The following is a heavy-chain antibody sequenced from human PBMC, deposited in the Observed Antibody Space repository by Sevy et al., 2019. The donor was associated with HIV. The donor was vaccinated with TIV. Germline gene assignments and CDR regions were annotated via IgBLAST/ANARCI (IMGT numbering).Heavy chain of an antibody. V-gene: IGHV4-31*03. CDR1: GGSISSGGYY. J-gene: IGHJ4*02. Sequence: SETLSLTCTVSGGSISSGGYYWSWIRQHPGKGLEWIGYIYYSGSTYYNPSLKSRVTISVDTSKNQFSLKLSSVTAADTAVYYCARANFDWLLLFDYWGQGTLVTDSS. CDR3: ARANFDWLLLFDY. CDR2: IYYSGST. D-gene: IGHD3-9*01.